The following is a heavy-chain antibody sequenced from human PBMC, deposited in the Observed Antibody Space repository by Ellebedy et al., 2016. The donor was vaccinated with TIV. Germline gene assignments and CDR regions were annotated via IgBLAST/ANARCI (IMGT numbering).Heavy chain of an antibody. D-gene: IGHD4-11*01. CDR1: GFTFSNYW. CDR3: ARSTTSTGRVY. J-gene: IGHJ4*02. Sequence: GESLKISCAASGFTFSNYWMHWVRQAPGKGLEWVSSISRSSSYINYADSVKGRFTISRDNAKNSLYPQMNSLRAEDTAVYYCARSTTSTGRVYWGPGTLVAVSS. V-gene: IGHV3-21*01. CDR2: ISRSSSYI.